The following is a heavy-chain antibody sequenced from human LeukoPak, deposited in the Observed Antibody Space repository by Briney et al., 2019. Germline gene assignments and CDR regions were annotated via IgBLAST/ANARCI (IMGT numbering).Heavy chain of an antibody. CDR1: GGSFSGYY. V-gene: IGHV4-34*01. J-gene: IGHJ6*03. CDR3: ARPLYYYYYMDA. CDR2: INHSGST. Sequence: SETLSLTCAVYGGSFSGYYWSWIRQPPGKGLEWIGEINHSGSTNYNPSLKSRVTISVDTPKNQFSLKLSSVTAADTAVYYCARPLYYYYYMDAWGKGTTVTVSS.